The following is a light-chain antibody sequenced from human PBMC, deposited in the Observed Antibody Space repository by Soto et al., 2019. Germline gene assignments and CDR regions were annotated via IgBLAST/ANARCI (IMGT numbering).Light chain of an antibody. Sequence: EIVMTQSPATLSVSPGEGATLSCRASQGIGDTLAWYQQKPGQTPRLLIYDTSIRATGVPDRFSGSGSGTDFTLTISRLEPEDFAVYYCQQYGSSQITFGQGTRLEIK. CDR3: QQYGSSQIT. CDR1: QGIGDT. CDR2: DTS. V-gene: IGKV3-20*01. J-gene: IGKJ5*01.